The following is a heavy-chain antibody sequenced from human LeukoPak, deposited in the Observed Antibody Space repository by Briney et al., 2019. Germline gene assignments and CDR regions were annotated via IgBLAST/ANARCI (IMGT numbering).Heavy chain of an antibody. J-gene: IGHJ3*02. V-gene: IGHV4-31*03. CDR1: GGSISSGGYY. CDR3: ARSSSSWHDAFDI. D-gene: IGHD6-13*01. CDR2: IYYSGST. Sequence: SQTLSFTCTVSGGSISSGGYYWSWIRQHPGKGLEWIGYIYYSGSTYYNPSLKSRVTISVDTSKNQFSLKLSSVTAADTAVYYCARSSSSWHDAFDIWGQGTMVTVSS.